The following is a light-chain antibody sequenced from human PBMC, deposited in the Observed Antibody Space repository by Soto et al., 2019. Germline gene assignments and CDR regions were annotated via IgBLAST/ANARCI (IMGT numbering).Light chain of an antibody. CDR2: ATS. V-gene: IGKV3-11*01. CDR3: QQSYSTQWT. CDR1: QSIGNY. J-gene: IGKJ1*01. Sequence: EVVLTQSPATLSLSPGEGATLSCRASQSIGNYLAWYQQKPGQAPRLLIYATSNRATGIPARFSGSGSGTDFTLTISSLQPEDFATYYCQQSYSTQWTFGKGTKVEIK.